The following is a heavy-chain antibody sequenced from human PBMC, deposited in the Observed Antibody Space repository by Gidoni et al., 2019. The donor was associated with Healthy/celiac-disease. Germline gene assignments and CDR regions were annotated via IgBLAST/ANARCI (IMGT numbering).Heavy chain of an antibody. CDR1: GFTFSSYA. CDR3: ARAGYEQLWLHSDYYYMDV. V-gene: IGHV3-23*01. J-gene: IGHJ6*03. Sequence: EVQLLESGGGLVQPGGSLRLSCAASGFTFSSYAMSWVRQAPGKGLEWVSAISGSGGSTYYADSVKGRFTISRDNSKNTLYLQMNSLRAEDTAVYYCARAGYEQLWLHSDYYYMDVWGKGTTVTVSS. CDR2: ISGSGGST. D-gene: IGHD5-18*01.